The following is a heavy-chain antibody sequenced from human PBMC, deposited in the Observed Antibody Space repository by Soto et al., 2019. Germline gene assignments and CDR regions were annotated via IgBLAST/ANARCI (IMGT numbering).Heavy chain of an antibody. J-gene: IGHJ4*02. Sequence: EVQLVESGGGLVQPGGYLRLSCAASGFTFSDFWMNWVRQAPGKGLEWVSYISADGRGTYHVDSVKGRFTISRDNAKNSLFLQINSLRAEDTAVYYCARVPLLLDSWGQGALVTVST. V-gene: IGHV3-7*01. CDR3: ARVPLLLDS. CDR2: ISADGRGT. CDR1: GFTFSDFW.